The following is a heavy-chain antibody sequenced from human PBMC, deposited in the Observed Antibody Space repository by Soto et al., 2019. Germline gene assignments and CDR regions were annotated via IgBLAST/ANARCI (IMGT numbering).Heavy chain of an antibody. CDR3: ARDPRFWSGYYSPYNWFDP. Sequence: QVQLVQSGAEVKKPGASVKVSCKASGYTFTSYAMHWVRQAPGQRLEWMGWINAGNGNTKYSQKFQGRVTITRDTSASPAYMELSSLRSEDTAVYYCARDPRFWSGYYSPYNWFDPWGQGTLVTVSS. CDR2: INAGNGNT. D-gene: IGHD3-3*01. J-gene: IGHJ5*02. CDR1: GYTFTSYA. V-gene: IGHV1-3*01.